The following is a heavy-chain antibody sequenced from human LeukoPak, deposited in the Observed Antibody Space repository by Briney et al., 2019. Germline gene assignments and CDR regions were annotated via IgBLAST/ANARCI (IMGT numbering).Heavy chain of an antibody. CDR1: GGSFSGYY. V-gene: IGHV4-34*01. CDR2: INHSGST. J-gene: IGHJ6*03. Sequence: PSETLSLTCAVYGGSFSGYYWSWIRQPPGKGLEWIGEINHSGSTNYNPSLKSRVTISVDTSKNQFSLKLSSVTAADTAVCYCARRDGGYYYYYMDVWGKGTTVTVSS. D-gene: IGHD5-24*01. CDR3: ARRDGGYYYYYMDV.